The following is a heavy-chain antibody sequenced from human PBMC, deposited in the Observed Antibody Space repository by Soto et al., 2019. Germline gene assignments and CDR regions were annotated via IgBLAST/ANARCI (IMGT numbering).Heavy chain of an antibody. CDR1: GLSFDDYA. J-gene: IGHJ3*01. CDR2: ISWNSGTI. CDR3: AKEESTGFDV. Sequence: EARLVESGGGLVQPGRSLRLSCAASGLSFDDYAMHWVRQAPGKGLEWVASISWNSGTIDYADSVKGRFTISRDNAEKPLYPQMSSLRYEDTALYFSAKEESTGFDVWGQGTTVTVS. V-gene: IGHV3-9*01.